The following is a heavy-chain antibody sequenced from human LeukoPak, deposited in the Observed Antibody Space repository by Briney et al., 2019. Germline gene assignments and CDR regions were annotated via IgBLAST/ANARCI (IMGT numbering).Heavy chain of an antibody. CDR3: ARLTTYSSSSERRSWFDP. CDR1: GYSFPSYW. CDR2: IYPGVSDT. J-gene: IGHJ5*02. D-gene: IGHD6-6*01. V-gene: IGHV5-51*01. Sequence: TGESLKISCKGSGYSFPSYWIGWVRQTPGKGLEWMGIIYPGVSDTRYSPSFQGQVTISADKSISTAYLQWSSLKASDTAMYYCARLTTYSSSSERRSWFDPWGQGTLVTVSS.